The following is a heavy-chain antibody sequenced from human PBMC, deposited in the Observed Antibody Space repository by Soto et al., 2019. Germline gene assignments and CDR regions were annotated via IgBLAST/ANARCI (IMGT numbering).Heavy chain of an antibody. Sequence: VHLVESVGGVVQPGTSLRLSCAASGFSFSIFGMHWVRQAPGKGLEWVAGIWYDGSNKYYADSVKGRFSISRDNSKNTLYLQMNSLRAEDTAVYYCARDDKDEYGADRGGFGCWGQGTLVTVSS. D-gene: IGHD2-8*01. CDR3: ARDDKDEYGADRGGFGC. CDR2: IWYDGSNK. J-gene: IGHJ4*02. CDR1: GFSFSIFG. V-gene: IGHV3-33*01.